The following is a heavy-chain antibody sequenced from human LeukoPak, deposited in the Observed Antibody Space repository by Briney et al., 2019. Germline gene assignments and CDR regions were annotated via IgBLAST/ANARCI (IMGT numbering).Heavy chain of an antibody. V-gene: IGHV1-69*04. Sequence: GASAKVSCKASGGTFSSYAISWVRQAPGQGLEWMGRIMPSLGIANYAQKFQGRVTITADKSTSTAYMELSSLRSEDTAVYYCARDGYCSSTSCHIKRYYYYGMDVWGQGTTVTVSS. CDR3: ARDGYCSSTSCHIKRYYYYGMDV. D-gene: IGHD2-2*02. CDR1: GGTFSSYA. CDR2: IMPSLGIA. J-gene: IGHJ6*02.